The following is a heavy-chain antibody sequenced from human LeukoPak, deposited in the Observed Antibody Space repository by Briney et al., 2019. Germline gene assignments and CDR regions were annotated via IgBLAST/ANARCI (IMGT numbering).Heavy chain of an antibody. Sequence: SATLSLTCTVSGGSISNYYWNWIRQPPGKGLEWIGYIYYTGNTNYNPSLKSRVTISVDTSNNQFSLKLRSVTTADTAMYYCAREDSGNSDDSLDIWGQGTVVTVSS. V-gene: IGHV4-59*12. CDR3: AREDSGNSDDSLDI. J-gene: IGHJ3*02. CDR2: IYYTGNT. CDR1: GGSISNYY. D-gene: IGHD4-23*01.